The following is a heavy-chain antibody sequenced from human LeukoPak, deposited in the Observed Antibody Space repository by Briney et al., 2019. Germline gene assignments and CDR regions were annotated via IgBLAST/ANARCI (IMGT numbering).Heavy chain of an antibody. V-gene: IGHV3-7*01. Sequence: GSLRLFGTASGFVFSNSWMRWVRQAPGKRLEWVANMKQDGREKYYVDSVKGRFTVSRDNAKNSLYLQMNSLRAEDTAVYYCATGGGSGRYGFPFDCWGQGTLVTVSS. CDR1: GFVFSNSW. CDR2: MKQDGREK. D-gene: IGHD6-19*01. J-gene: IGHJ4*02. CDR3: ATGGGSGRYGFPFDC.